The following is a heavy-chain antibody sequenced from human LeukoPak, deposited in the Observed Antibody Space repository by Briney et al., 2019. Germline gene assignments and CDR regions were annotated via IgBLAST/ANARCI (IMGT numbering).Heavy chain of an antibody. CDR2: ISGSGGST. D-gene: IGHD3-3*01. J-gene: IGHJ3*02. V-gene: IGHV3-23*01. CDR1: GFTFSSYA. CDR3: ANSKPAITIFGVRDKINAFNI. Sequence: PGGSLRLSCAASGFTFSSYAMSWVRQAPGRGLEWVSAISGSGGSTYYADSVKGRFTISRDNSKNTLYLQMNSLRAEDTAVYYCANSKPAITIFGVRDKINAFNIGGKGTMVTVSS.